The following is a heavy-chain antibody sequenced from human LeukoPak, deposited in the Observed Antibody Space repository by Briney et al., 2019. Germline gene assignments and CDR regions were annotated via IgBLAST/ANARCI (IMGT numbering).Heavy chain of an antibody. J-gene: IGHJ4*02. CDR3: AKVAAVHLYTSFFDY. CDR2: ISSSGGST. D-gene: IGHD1-1*01. Sequence: GGSLRLSCAASGFTFSSYAMSWVRQTPGKGLEWVSTISSSGGSTYSADSVKGRFTISRDNSKNTLYLQMNSLRAEDTAVYYCAKVAAVHLYTSFFDYWGQGTLVTVSS. V-gene: IGHV3-23*01. CDR1: GFTFSSYA.